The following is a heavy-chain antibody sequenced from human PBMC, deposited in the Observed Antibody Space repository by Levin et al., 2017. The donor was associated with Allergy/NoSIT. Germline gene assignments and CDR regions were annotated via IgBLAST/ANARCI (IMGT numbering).Heavy chain of an antibody. J-gene: IGHJ4*02. CDR3: ARGKGSSWYLYFDY. CDR1: GGSISSYY. V-gene: IGHV4-59*01. Sequence: SQTLSLTCTVSGGSISSYYWSWIRQPPGKGLEWIGYVSYSGSTNYNPSLKSRVTISVDTSKNQFSLKLSSVTAADTAVSSCARGKGSSWYLYFDYWGQGTLVTVSS. CDR2: VSYSGST. D-gene: IGHD6-13*01.